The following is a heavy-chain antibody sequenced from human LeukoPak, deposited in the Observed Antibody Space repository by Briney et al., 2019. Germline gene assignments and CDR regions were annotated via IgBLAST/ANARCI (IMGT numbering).Heavy chain of an antibody. J-gene: IGHJ3*02. CDR3: AISGNYFSRDAFDI. CDR1: GGSFSSYY. D-gene: IGHD1-26*01. V-gene: IGHV4-34*01. Sequence: SETLSLTCAVYGGSFSSYYWSWISQPPGKGREWIGEINHSGSTNYNPSLKSRVTISGDTSKHHFSLELRSVTAADTAVYYCAISGNYFSRDAFDIWGQGTMVTVSS. CDR2: INHSGST.